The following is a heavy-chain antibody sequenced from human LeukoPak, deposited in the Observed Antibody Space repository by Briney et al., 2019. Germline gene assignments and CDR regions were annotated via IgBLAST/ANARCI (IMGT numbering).Heavy chain of an antibody. Sequence: SETLSLTFTVSGGSISSYYWSWIRQPPGKGLEWIGYIYYSGSTNYNPSLKSRVTISVDTSKNQFSLKLSSVTAADTAVYYCARARLGLYDLGPTHFDYWGQGTLVTVSS. CDR3: ARARLGLYDLGPTHFDY. J-gene: IGHJ4*02. CDR1: GGSISSYY. D-gene: IGHD3-3*01. V-gene: IGHV4-59*01. CDR2: IYYSGST.